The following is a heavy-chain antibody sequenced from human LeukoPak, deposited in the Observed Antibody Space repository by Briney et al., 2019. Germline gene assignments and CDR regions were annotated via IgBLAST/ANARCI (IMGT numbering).Heavy chain of an antibody. J-gene: IGHJ6*03. Sequence: SETLSLTCTVSGGSISSGSYYWSWIRQPAGKGLEWIGRIYTSGSTNYNPSLKSRVTISVDTSKNQFSLELSSVTAADTAVYYCARDRSGFPYYYDSSGYPPTENYYYYYMDVWGQGTLVTVSS. CDR1: GGSISSGSYY. CDR3: ARDRSGFPYYYDSSGYPPTENYYYYYMDV. V-gene: IGHV4-61*02. D-gene: IGHD3-22*01. CDR2: IYTSGST.